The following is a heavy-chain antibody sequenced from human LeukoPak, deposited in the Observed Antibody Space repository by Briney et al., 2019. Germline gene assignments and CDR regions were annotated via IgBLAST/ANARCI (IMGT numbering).Heavy chain of an antibody. CDR2: ISGSGGST. CDR1: GFTFSSYA. Sequence: GGSLRLSCAASGFTFSSYAMSWVRQAPGKGLEWVSAISGSGGSTYYADSVKGRFTISRDNSKNTLYLQMISLRAEDTAVYYCAKDRVITMVRGVNTGMDVWGQGTTVTVSS. V-gene: IGHV3-23*01. J-gene: IGHJ6*02. D-gene: IGHD3-10*01. CDR3: AKDRVITMVRGVNTGMDV.